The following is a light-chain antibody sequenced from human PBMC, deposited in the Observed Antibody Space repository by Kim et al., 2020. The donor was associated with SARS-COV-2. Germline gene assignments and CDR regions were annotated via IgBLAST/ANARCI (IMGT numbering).Light chain of an antibody. CDR2: ANK. J-gene: IGLJ3*02. V-gene: IGLV1-44*01. Sequence: GQRVPISFSGSRSNIGSNTVNWYQQLPGTAPKLLIYANKQRPSGVPDRFSASKSGTSASLAISGLQSDDEADYYCAVWDDSLNGWVFGGGTKLTVL. CDR3: AVWDDSLNGWV. CDR1: RSNIGSNT.